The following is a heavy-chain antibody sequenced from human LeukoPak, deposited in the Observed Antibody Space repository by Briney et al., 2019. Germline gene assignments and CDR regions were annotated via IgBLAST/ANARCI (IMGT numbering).Heavy chain of an antibody. CDR3: ARGTSGLVTTNGY. Sequence: ASVKVSCKASGYTFTNYAMNWVRQAPGQGLEWMGWINTNTGNPTYVQGFTGRFVFSLDTSVSTAYLQITSLKAEDTAVYYCARGTSGLVTTNGYWGQGTLVTVSS. V-gene: IGHV7-4-1*02. D-gene: IGHD3/OR15-3a*01. J-gene: IGHJ4*02. CDR1: GYTFTNYA. CDR2: INTNTGNP.